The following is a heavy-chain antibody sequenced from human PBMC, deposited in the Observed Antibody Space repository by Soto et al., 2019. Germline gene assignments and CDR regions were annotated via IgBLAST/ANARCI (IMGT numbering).Heavy chain of an antibody. CDR3: RSTMGSKHYYDSSGYYGYGMDV. V-gene: IGHV1-69*12. Sequence: QVQLVQSGAEVKKPGSSVKVSCKASGGTFSSYAISWVRQAPGQGLEWMGGIIPIFGTANYAQKFQGRVTITADEPTSTAYMALSSLRSEDTAVYYCRSTMGSKHYYDSSGYYGYGMDVWGQGTTVTVSS. CDR1: GGTFSSYA. CDR2: IIPIFGTA. D-gene: IGHD3-22*01. J-gene: IGHJ6*02.